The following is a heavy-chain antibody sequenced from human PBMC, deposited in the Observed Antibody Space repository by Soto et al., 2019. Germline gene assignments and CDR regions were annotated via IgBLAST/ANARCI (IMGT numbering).Heavy chain of an antibody. CDR1: GFTFSSYW. CDR2: VKSDGSRT. D-gene: IGHD3-22*01. Sequence: GGSLRLSCAASGFTFSSYWMHWVRQAPGKGLVWVSRVKSDGSRTDYVDSVKGRFTISRDNAKNTLYLQMNSLRAEDTAVYYCARDLTFFYDSRLWGMDVWGQGTTVTVSS. V-gene: IGHV3-74*01. J-gene: IGHJ6*02. CDR3: ARDLTFFYDSRLWGMDV.